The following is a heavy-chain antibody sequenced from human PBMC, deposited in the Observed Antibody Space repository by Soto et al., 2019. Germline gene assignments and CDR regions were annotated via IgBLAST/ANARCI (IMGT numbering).Heavy chain of an antibody. J-gene: IGHJ4*02. Sequence: SETLSLTCTVSGGSISSYYWSWIRQPPGKGLEWIGYIYYSGSTNYNPSLKSRVTISVDTYKNQFSLKLSSVTAADTAVYYCARSGSKKRTGYSSGWFNFDYWGQGTLVTVSS. D-gene: IGHD6-19*01. V-gene: IGHV4-59*01. CDR2: IYYSGST. CDR1: GGSISSYY. CDR3: ARSGSKKRTGYSSGWFNFDY.